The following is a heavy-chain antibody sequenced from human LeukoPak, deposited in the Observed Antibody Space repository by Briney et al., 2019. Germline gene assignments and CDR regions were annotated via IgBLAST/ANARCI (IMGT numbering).Heavy chain of an antibody. Sequence: ASVKVSCKASGYTFTGYYIHWVRQAPGQGLEWMGWINPDSGGTNYAQKFQGRVTMTRDTSISTAYMELSRLTSDDTAVYYCARAYLSGSYPDYWGQGILVTVSS. V-gene: IGHV1-2*02. CDR3: ARAYLSGSYPDY. CDR2: INPDSGGT. CDR1: GYTFTGYY. D-gene: IGHD3-10*01. J-gene: IGHJ4*02.